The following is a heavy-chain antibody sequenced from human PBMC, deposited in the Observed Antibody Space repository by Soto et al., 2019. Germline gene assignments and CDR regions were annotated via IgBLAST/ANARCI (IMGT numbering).Heavy chain of an antibody. CDR3: AKDREYSSSSLHFGY. V-gene: IGHV4-59*01. Sequence: PSETLSLTCTVSGGSINNYYWSWIRQPPGKELEWIAYVYNSGSTNSNPSLKSRVTTSVDTSKNQLSLKLSSVTAADTAVYYCAKDREYSSSSLHFGYWGQGTLVTVSS. J-gene: IGHJ4*02. CDR1: GGSINNYY. D-gene: IGHD6-6*01. CDR2: VYNSGST.